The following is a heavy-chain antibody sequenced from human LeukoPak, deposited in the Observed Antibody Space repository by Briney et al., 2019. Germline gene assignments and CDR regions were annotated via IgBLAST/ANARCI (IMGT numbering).Heavy chain of an antibody. D-gene: IGHD6-13*01. Sequence: GGSLRLSCAASGFTFGSYCMSWVRQAPGKGLEWVANIKQDGSEKYYVDSVKGRFTISRDNAKNSLYLQMNSLRAEDTAVYYCARVSGTRFDYWGQGTLVTVSS. J-gene: IGHJ4*02. V-gene: IGHV3-7*01. CDR1: GFTFGSYC. CDR2: IKQDGSEK. CDR3: ARVSGTRFDY.